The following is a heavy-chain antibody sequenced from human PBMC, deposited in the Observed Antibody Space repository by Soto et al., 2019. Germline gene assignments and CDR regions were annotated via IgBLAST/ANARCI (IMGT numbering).Heavy chain of an antibody. J-gene: IGHJ4*02. CDR2: INWKSDI. CDR1: GFTFDDNA. D-gene: IGHD3-16*01. CDR3: AISQDRGGRTTFIY. Sequence: AGGSLRLSCAVSGFTFDDNAMHWVRQAPEKGLEWVSGINWKSDIGYADSVKGRFTISRDNAENSLSLQMNSLRAEDTALYYCAISQDRGGRTTFIYWGQGTQVTVSS. V-gene: IGHV3-9*01.